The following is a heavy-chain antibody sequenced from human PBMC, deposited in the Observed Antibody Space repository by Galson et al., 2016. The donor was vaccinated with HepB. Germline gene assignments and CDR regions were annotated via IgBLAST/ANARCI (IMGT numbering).Heavy chain of an antibody. Sequence: SLRLSCAASGFTFSSHGMHWVRQTPGKGLEWVALIWSDGSNNYYADSGKGRFTISRDNSKNTLYLQMNSLTADDTAVYSCAREAAVAAFAVLWGWGQGTLVTVSS. J-gene: IGHJ4*02. CDR2: IWSDGSNN. CDR3: AREAAVAAFAVLWG. V-gene: IGHV3-33*01. CDR1: GFTFSSHG. D-gene: IGHD6-19*01.